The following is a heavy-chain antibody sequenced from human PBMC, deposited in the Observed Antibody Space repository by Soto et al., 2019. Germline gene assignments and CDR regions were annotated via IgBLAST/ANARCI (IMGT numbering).Heavy chain of an antibody. J-gene: IGHJ6*01. CDR2: NIPLYDRR. CDR1: GGTFSTYA. V-gene: IGHV1-69*06. Sequence: QVQLVQSGAEVRIPVSSVKVSCKASGGTFSTYAINWVRQAPGQGLEGVGMNIPLYDRRQYSQKLLGRTTINADTLRTTSDQEPSYLTYEDTAGYLCVGEGGGCNSCNIDVWGQGTKVIIS. D-gene: IGHD2-2*01. CDR3: VGEGGGCNSCNIDV.